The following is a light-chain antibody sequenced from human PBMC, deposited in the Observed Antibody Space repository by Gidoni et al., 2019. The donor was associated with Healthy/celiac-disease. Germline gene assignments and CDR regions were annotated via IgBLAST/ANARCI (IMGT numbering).Light chain of an antibody. CDR1: QSNSSW. V-gene: IGKV1-5*01. CDR3: QQSET. CDR2: DVY. J-gene: IGKJ2*01. Sequence: DIQMTQSPSTLSASVGDRVTITCRASQSNSSWLAWYQQKPGKAPKLLIYDVYSLESGVPSRFSGSGAGTEFTLTISSLQLDDFETYYCQQSETFGQGTKLEIK.